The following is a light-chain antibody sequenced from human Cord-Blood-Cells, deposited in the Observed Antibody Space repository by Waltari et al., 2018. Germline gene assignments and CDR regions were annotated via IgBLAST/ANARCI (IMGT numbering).Light chain of an antibody. CDR3: SSYAGSNNLG. CDR1: SSAVGGYNY. CDR2: EVS. V-gene: IGLV2-8*01. Sequence: QSALTQPPSASGSPGQSVTISCTGTSSAVGGYNYVSWYQQHPGKAPKLMIYEVSKRPSGVPDRFSGAKSGNTASRTVSGLQAEDEADYYGSSYAGSNNLGFGGGTKLTVL. J-gene: IGLJ2*01.